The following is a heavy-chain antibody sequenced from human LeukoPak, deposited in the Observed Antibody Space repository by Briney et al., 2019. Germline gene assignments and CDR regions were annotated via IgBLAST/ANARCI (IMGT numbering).Heavy chain of an antibody. CDR1: GFTFSSYS. CDR3: ARAHGGYYYYMDV. CDR2: ISSSSSYI. D-gene: IGHD3-10*01. J-gene: IGHJ6*03. Sequence: GGSLRLSCAASGFTFSSYSMNWVRQAPGKGLEWVSSISSSSSYIYYADSVKGRFTISRDNAKNSLYLQMNSLRAEDTAVYFCARAHGGYYYYMDVWGKGTTVTVSS. V-gene: IGHV3-21*01.